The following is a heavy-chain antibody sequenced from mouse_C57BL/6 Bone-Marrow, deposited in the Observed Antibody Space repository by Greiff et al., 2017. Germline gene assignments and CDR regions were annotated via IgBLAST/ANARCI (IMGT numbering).Heavy chain of an antibody. CDR2: IYPGSGST. J-gene: IGHJ1*01. Sequence: QVQLQQPGAELVKPGASVKMSCKASGYTFTSYWITWVKQRPGQGLEWIGDIYPGSGSTNYNEKFKSKATLTVDTSSSTAYMQLSSLTSEDSAVYYCARRCYSSSYWYVDVWGSGTTVTVSS. CDR1: GYTFTSYW. V-gene: IGHV1-55*01. D-gene: IGHD1-1*01. CDR3: ARRCYSSSYWYVDV.